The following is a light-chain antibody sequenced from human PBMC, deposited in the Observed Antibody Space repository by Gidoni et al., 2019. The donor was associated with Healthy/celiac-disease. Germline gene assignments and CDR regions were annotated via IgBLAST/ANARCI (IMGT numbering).Light chain of an antibody. V-gene: IGLV2-14*01. J-gene: IGLJ1*01. CDR2: EVS. CDR3: SSYTSSSTQV. CDR1: CSDVGGYNY. Sequence: QSALTQPASVSGSPGQPITISCTGTCSDVGGYNYVSWYQQHPGKAPKLMIYEVSNRPSGVSNRFSGSKSGNTASLTISGLQAEDEADYYCSSYTSSSTQVFGTGTKVTVL.